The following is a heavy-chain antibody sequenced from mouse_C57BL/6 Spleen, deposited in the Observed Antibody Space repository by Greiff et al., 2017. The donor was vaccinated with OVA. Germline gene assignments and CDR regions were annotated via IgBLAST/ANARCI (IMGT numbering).Heavy chain of an antibody. J-gene: IGHJ4*01. Sequence: EVQLQQSGPELVKPGASVKISCKASGYTFTDYYMNWVKQSHGQSLEWIGDINPNNGGTSYNQKFKGKATLTVDKSSSTAYMELRSLTSEDSAVYYCARAPYDYYAMDYWGQGTSVTVSS. CDR1: GYTFTDYY. V-gene: IGHV1-26*01. CDR2: INPNNGGT. CDR3: ARAPYDYYAMDY. D-gene: IGHD6-5*01.